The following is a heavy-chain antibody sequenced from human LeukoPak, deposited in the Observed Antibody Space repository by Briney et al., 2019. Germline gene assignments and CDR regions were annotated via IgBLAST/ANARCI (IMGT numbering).Heavy chain of an antibody. CDR3: ARIREGYGSGTYYPGHFDL. CDR2: LDWDEDK. CDR1: GFSLNTRGMC. Sequence: ESGPVLVKPTQTLTLTCTFSGFSLNTRGMCVSWIRQPPGKALEWPAHLDWDEDKFYSTSLKTRLTISKDTSKNQVVLTMTNMDPVDTATYYCARIREGYGSGTYYPGHFDLWGRGTLVTVSS. V-gene: IGHV2-70*16. J-gene: IGHJ2*01. D-gene: IGHD3-10*01.